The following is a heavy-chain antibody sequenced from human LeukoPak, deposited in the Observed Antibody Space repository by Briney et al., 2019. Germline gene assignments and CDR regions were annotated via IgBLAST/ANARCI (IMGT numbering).Heavy chain of an antibody. Sequence: SETLSLTCAVYGGSFSGYYWSWIRQPPGKGLEWIGEINHSGSTNYNPSLKSRVTISVDTSKNQFSLKLSPVTAADTAVYYCARPRELVWFDPWGQGTLVTVSS. J-gene: IGHJ5*02. D-gene: IGHD1-26*01. CDR3: ARPRELVWFDP. V-gene: IGHV4-34*01. CDR2: INHSGST. CDR1: GGSFSGYY.